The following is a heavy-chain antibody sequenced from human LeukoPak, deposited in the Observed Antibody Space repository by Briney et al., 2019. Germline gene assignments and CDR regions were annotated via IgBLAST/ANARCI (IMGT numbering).Heavy chain of an antibody. V-gene: IGHV3-48*01. CDR2: ITPSSDII. Sequence: GGSLRLSCAASGFSFSNYYMIWVRQAPGKGLECISYITPSSDIIHYADSVKGRFAVSRDNAKNLLYLQMNSLRVEDTALHYCARVVPGVTGGDYWGRGTLVSVSS. CDR1: GFSFSNYY. J-gene: IGHJ4*02. D-gene: IGHD3-3*01. CDR3: ARVVPGVTGGDY.